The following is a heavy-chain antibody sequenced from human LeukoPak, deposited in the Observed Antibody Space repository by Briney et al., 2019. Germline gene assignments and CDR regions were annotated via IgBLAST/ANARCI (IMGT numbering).Heavy chain of an antibody. D-gene: IGHD1-26*01. CDR3: TNFQTVGVKPFEH. CDR1: RFTFSTYG. Sequence: GRSLRLSCAASRFTFSTYGMHWVRQAPGKGLEWVSSISPDSNFIYQADSVKGRFTISRDNARNSLYLQMEGLRVEDTAVYYCTNFQTVGVKPFEHWGQGTLVSVSS. CDR2: ISPDSNFI. J-gene: IGHJ5*02. V-gene: IGHV3-21*01.